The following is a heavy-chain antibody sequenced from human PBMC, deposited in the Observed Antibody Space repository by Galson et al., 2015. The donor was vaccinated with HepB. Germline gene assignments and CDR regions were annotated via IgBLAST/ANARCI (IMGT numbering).Heavy chain of an antibody. CDR3: AKAVTGSSVPGY. D-gene: IGHD3-10*01. CDR2: ISGSGGST. CDR1: GFTFGDYV. V-gene: IGHV3-23*01. J-gene: IGHJ4*02. Sequence: SLRLSCAASGFTFGDYVMSWVRQAPGKGLEWVSGISGSGGSTYHADSVKGRFTISRDNSKNTLYLQMNSLRVEDTAVYYCAKAVTGSSVPGYWGQGTLVTVSS.